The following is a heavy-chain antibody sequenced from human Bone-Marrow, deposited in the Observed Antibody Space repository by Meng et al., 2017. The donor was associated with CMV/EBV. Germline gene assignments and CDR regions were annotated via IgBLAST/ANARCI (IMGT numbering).Heavy chain of an antibody. Sequence: GESLKISCAASGFTFSSYAMHWVRQAPGKGLEWVAVISYDGSNKYYADSVKGRFTISRDNSKNTKYLQMNSLRAEDTAVYYWARAGYYDILTGYYREGAFDIWGQGTMVTVSS. V-gene: IGHV3-30-3*01. CDR2: ISYDGSNK. J-gene: IGHJ3*02. D-gene: IGHD3-9*01. CDR3: ARAGYYDILTGYYREGAFDI. CDR1: GFTFSSYA.